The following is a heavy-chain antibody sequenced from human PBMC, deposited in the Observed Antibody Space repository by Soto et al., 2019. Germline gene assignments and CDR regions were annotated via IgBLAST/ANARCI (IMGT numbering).Heavy chain of an antibody. CDR1: GFTFSDFA. Sequence: VQLVESGGGLVQPGGSLRLSCAASGFTFSDFAMTWVRQAPGKGLEWVAYTSSSGSSIYYADSVKGRFTISRDNAKNSLYLQVNSLRVEDTAVYDCARVPGLRPLRLDYWGQGALVTVS. V-gene: IGHV3-48*03. J-gene: IGHJ4*02. CDR3: ARVPGLRPLRLDY. CDR2: TSSSGSSI. D-gene: IGHD5-12*01.